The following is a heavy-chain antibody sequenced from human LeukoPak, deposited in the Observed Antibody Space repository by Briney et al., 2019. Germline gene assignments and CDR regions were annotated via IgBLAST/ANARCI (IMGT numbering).Heavy chain of an antibody. CDR2: IKQDGSEK. D-gene: IGHD3-22*01. J-gene: IGHJ3*02. V-gene: IGHV3-7*04. CDR1: GFTFSSYW. CDR3: ARDLPSGYYLDAFDI. Sequence: GGSLRLSCAASGFTFSSYWMSWVRQAPGKGLEWVGNIKQDGSEKYYVDSVKGRFTISRDNAKNSLYLQMNSLRAEDTAVYYCARDLPSGYYLDAFDIWGQGTMVTVSS.